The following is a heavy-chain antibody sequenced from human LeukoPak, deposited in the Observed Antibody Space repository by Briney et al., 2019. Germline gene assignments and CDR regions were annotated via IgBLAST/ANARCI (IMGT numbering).Heavy chain of an antibody. V-gene: IGHV4-38-2*01. CDR2: IYHSGTT. D-gene: IGHD2-2*01. CDR1: GYSISSAYY. J-gene: IGHJ6*03. Sequence: SETLSLTCAVSGYSISSAYYWGWIRQPPGKGLEWIGSIYHSGTTYYNPSLKSRVTISVDTSRNQFSLKVNSVTAADTAVYYCARVVRKYRGDYYYYMDVWGKGTTVTVSS. CDR3: ARVVRKYRGDYYYYMDV.